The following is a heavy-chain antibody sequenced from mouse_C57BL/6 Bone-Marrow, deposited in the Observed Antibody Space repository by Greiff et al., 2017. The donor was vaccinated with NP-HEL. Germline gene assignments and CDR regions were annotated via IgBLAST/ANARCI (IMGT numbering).Heavy chain of an antibody. CDR3: AGGLITTVVADV. CDR2: IDPSDSET. Sequence: VQLQQSGAELVRPGSSVKLSCKASGYTFTSYWMHWVKQRPIQGLEWIGNIDPSDSETHYNQKFKDKATLTVDKSSSTAYMQLSSLTSEDSAVYYCAGGLITTVVADVWGTGTTVTVSS. V-gene: IGHV1-52*01. J-gene: IGHJ1*03. CDR1: GYTFTSYW. D-gene: IGHD1-1*01.